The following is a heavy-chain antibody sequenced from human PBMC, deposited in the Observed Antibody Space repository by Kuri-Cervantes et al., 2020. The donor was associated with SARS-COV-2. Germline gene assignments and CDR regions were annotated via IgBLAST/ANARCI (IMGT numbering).Heavy chain of an antibody. CDR2: IYNVGST. V-gene: IGHV3-53*01. CDR3: ARGKVSGTYFGYFDY. J-gene: IGHJ4*02. Sequence: GESLKISCAASGFTVSSNYMSWVRQAPGKGLECVSVIYNVGSTYYAEPVKGRFTISRDNSKSTLYLQMNSLRAEDTAVYYCARGKVSGTYFGYFDYWGPGTLVTVSS. CDR1: GFTVSSNY. D-gene: IGHD1-26*01.